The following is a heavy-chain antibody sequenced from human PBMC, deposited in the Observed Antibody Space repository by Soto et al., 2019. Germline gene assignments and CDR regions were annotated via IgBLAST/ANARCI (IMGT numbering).Heavy chain of an antibody. CDR2: IHYSGST. CDR3: ARHEGNGNLWPLDD. Sequence: SETLSLTCTVSGDSIGTTHSYWAWIRQSPGKGLEWIGNIHYSGSTYYMPSLRSRVTLSVDTSKNQFSLRLTSVTAEDTAVYYCARHEGNGNLWPLDDWGQGILVTVSS. J-gene: IGHJ4*02. CDR1: GDSIGTTHSY. D-gene: IGHD2-8*01. V-gene: IGHV4-39*01.